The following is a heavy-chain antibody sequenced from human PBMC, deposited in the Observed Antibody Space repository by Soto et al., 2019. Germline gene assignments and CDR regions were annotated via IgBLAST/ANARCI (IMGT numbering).Heavy chain of an antibody. Sequence: QVQLVESGGGVVQPGRSLRLSCAASGFIFSAYTMHWVRQPPGKGLEWVAVISYDGKNDYYTDPVKGRFTVSRDNSKTTLYLQMNSLQFEDTAVYYCARDGYSGRSEGFDLWGQGTMVTVSS. CDR2: ISYDGKND. CDR3: ARDGYSGRSEGFDL. V-gene: IGHV3-30*04. D-gene: IGHD5-12*01. J-gene: IGHJ3*01. CDR1: GFIFSAYT.